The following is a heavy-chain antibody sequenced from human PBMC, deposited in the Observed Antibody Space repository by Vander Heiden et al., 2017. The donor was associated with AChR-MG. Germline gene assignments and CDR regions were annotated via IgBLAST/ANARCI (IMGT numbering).Heavy chain of an antibody. CDR2: IYYSGST. CDR3: ARLGKATYYDFWSGYFSERSGAFDI. D-gene: IGHD3-3*01. CDR1: GGSISSYY. J-gene: IGHJ3*02. V-gene: IGHV4-59*01. Sequence: QVQLQESGPGLVKPSETLSLTCTVSGGSISSYYWSWIRPRPGKGLEWIGYIYYSGSTNYNPSLKSRVTISVDTSKNQFSLKLSSVTAADTAVYYCARLGKATYYDFWSGYFSERSGAFDIWGQGTMVTVSS.